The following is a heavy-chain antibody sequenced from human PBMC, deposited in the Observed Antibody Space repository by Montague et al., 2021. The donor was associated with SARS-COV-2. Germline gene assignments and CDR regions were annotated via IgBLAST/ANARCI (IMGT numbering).Heavy chain of an antibody. V-gene: IGHV4-34*01. D-gene: IGHD3-22*01. J-gene: IGHJ4*02. Sequence: SETRSLTCAVYGGSFGDDHWSWIRQPPGKGLGWIGDIKQSGRTNYNPSLKSRATISVDTSKNQFSLKVTSVTAADTAVYFCARGHLSVSMIVVVFTSASYYFDYWGQGAQVTVSS. CDR2: IKQSGRT. CDR3: ARGHLSVSMIVVVFTSASYYFDY. CDR1: GGSFGDDH.